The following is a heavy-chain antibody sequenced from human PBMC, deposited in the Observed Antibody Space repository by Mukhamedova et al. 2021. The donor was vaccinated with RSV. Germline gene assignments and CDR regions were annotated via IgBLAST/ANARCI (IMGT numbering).Heavy chain of an antibody. CDR2: IYTDASSA. CDR3: VRGATGYGNFDH. V-gene: IGHV3-74*03. J-gene: IGHJ4*02. Sequence: GLVWVSRIYTDASSATYADSVKGRFTISRDNAKNTLYLQMNSLRTDDMAVYYCVRGATGYGNFDHWGQGTLVTVSS. D-gene: IGHD5-12*01.